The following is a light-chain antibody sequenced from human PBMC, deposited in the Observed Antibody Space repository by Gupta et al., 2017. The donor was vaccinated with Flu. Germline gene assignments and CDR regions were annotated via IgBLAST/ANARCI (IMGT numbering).Light chain of an antibody. V-gene: IGKV3-20*01. Sequence: VLLQSPGTLSLSPGESAALSCRASQSIRSNSLAWYQQKPGQAPRLLIYGASTRTTGIPDRFSGSGSGTDLTLTISRLEPEDCAVYYCQQYGRSPITFGQGTRLEIK. J-gene: IGKJ5*01. CDR3: QQYGRSPIT. CDR2: GAS. CDR1: QSIRSNS.